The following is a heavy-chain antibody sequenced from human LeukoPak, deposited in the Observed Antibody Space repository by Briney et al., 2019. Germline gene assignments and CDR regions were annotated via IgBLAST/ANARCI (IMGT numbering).Heavy chain of an antibody. Sequence: GGSLRLSCAASGFTFSSYSMNWVRQAPGKGLEWVSYISSSSSTIYYADSVKGRFTISRDNAKNSLYLQMNSLRAEDTAVYYCARGMTYYYDSSGYWVNAFDIWGQGTMVTVSS. V-gene: IGHV3-48*01. CDR2: ISSSSSTI. J-gene: IGHJ3*02. CDR1: GFTFSSYS. D-gene: IGHD3-22*01. CDR3: ARGMTYYYDSSGYWVNAFDI.